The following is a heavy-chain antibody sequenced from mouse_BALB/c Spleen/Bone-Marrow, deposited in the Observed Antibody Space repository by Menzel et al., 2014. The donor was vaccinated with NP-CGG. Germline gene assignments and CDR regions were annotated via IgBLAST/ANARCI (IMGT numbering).Heavy chain of an antibody. Sequence: EVQLQQSGPELAKPGASVKISCKASGYSFTGYFMNWVMQSHGKSLEWIGRINPYNGDTFYNQKFKGKATLTVDKSSSTAHMELRSLASEDSAVYYCVRYYGQGAMDYWGQGTSVTVSS. V-gene: IGHV1-20*02. J-gene: IGHJ4*01. D-gene: IGHD1-2*01. CDR2: INPYNGDT. CDR3: VRYYGQGAMDY. CDR1: GYSFTGYF.